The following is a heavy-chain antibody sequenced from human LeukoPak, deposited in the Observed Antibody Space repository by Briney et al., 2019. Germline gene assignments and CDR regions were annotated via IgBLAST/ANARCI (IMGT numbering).Heavy chain of an antibody. V-gene: IGHV4-59*01. J-gene: IGHJ3*02. CDR3: AREVGSGWYNDAFDI. CDR2: IYYSGST. D-gene: IGHD6-19*01. Sequence: PSETLSLTCTVSGGSISSYYWSWIRQPPGKGLEWIGYIYYSGSTNYNPSLKSRVTISVDTSKNQLSLKLSSVTAADTAVYYCAREVGSGWYNDAFDIWGQGTMVTVSS. CDR1: GGSISSYY.